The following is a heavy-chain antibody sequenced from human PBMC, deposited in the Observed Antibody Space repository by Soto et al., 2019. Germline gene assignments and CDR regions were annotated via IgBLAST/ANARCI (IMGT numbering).Heavy chain of an antibody. CDR1: GGTFSSYA. J-gene: IGHJ6*02. V-gene: IGHV1-69*01. Sequence: QVQLVQSGAEVKKPGSSVKVSCKASGGTFSSYAISWVRQAPGQGLEWMGGIIPIFGTANYAQKFQGRVTITADESMSTAYKELSSLRSEDTAVYYCARDGRYSNHYGMDVWGQGTTVTVS. CDR3: ARDGRYSNHYGMDV. CDR2: IIPIFGTA. D-gene: IGHD4-4*01.